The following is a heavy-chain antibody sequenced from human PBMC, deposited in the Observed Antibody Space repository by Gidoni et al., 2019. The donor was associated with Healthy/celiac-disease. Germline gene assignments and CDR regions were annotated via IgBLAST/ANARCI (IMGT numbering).Heavy chain of an antibody. CDR1: GFTFSSYA. D-gene: IGHD5-18*01. CDR2: ISGSGGST. J-gene: IGHJ4*02. V-gene: IGHV3-23*01. CDR3: AKDVGGGYSYGLYGTRYFDY. Sequence: EVQLLESGGGLVQPGGSLRLSCAASGFTFSSYAMSWVRQAPGKGLEWGSAISGSGGSTYYADSVKGRFTISRDNSKNTLYLQMNSLRAEDTAVYYCAKDVGGGYSYGLYGTRYFDYWGQGTLVTVSS.